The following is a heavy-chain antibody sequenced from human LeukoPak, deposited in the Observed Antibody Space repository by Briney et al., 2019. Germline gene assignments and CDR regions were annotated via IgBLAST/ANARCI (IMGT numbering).Heavy chain of an antibody. Sequence: PSETLSLTCTVSGGSISSGGYYWSWIRQPPGKGLEWIGYIYHSGSTYYNPSLKSRVTISVDRSKNQFSLKLSSVTAADTAVYYCARIPLRASDSFDYWGQGTLVTVSS. CDR1: GGSISSGGYY. CDR2: IYHSGST. D-gene: IGHD2-21*01. V-gene: IGHV4-30-2*01. J-gene: IGHJ4*02. CDR3: ARIPLRASDSFDY.